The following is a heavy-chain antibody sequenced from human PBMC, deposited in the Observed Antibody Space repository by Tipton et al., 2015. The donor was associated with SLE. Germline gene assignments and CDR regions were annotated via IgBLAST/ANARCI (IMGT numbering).Heavy chain of an antibody. Sequence: TLSLTCAVYGGSFSGYYWSWIRQPPGKGLEWIGEINHSGSTNYNPSLKSRVTISVDTSENQFSLKLSSVSAADTAVFYCARATYYYDSSGYYPDYWGQGTLVTVSS. CDR3: ARATYYYDSSGYYPDY. CDR2: INHSGST. V-gene: IGHV4-34*01. CDR1: GGSFSGYY. J-gene: IGHJ4*02. D-gene: IGHD3-22*01.